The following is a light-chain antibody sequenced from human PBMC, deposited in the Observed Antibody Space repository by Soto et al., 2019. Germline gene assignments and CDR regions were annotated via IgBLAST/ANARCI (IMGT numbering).Light chain of an antibody. CDR1: QTIRKC. Sequence: DIELTQSPSSLSGSVGDRVTITCRASQTIRKCLNWYQQKPGRAPKPLIYAASSLQSGVPSRFSGSGSGTDFTLTISSLQPEDFATYYCQQSYSSLTYTFGQGTNLEIK. V-gene: IGKV1-39*01. J-gene: IGKJ2*01. CDR3: QQSYSSLTYT. CDR2: AAS.